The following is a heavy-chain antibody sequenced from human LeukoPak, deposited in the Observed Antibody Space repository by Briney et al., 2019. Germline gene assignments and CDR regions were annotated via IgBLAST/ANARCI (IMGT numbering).Heavy chain of an antibody. CDR3: ARGVSYDLWSGYPAARFWFDP. CDR2: IYYSGST. Sequence: SETLSLTCTVSGGSISSHYWSWIRQPPGKGLEWIGYIYYSGSTNYNPSLKSRVTISVDTSKNQFSLKLSSVTAADTAVYYCARGVSYDLWSGYPAARFWFDPWGQGTLVTVSS. V-gene: IGHV4-59*11. J-gene: IGHJ5*02. D-gene: IGHD3-3*01. CDR1: GGSISSHY.